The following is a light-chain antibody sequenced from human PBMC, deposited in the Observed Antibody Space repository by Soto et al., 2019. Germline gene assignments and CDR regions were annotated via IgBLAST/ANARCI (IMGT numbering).Light chain of an antibody. J-gene: IGKJ4*01. CDR1: QGISNS. CDR2: GAS. CDR3: LQYNSYPLT. V-gene: IGKV1-17*03. Sequence: DIQMTQSPSAMSASLGDRVTVTCRASQGISNSLAWFQQKPGKAPQRLIYGASTLQSGAPSRFSGSASGTAFTLTISSLQPEDFATYYCLQYNSYPLTFGGGTKVEIK.